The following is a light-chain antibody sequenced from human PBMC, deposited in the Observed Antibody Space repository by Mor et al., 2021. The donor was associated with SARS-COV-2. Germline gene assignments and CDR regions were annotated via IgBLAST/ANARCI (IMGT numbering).Light chain of an antibody. J-gene: IGKJ4*01. CDR3: QQYSDWPLT. Sequence: YQQTPGQPPRLLIYGVSTRATDIPARFSGSGSATEFTLTISSLRSEDFAVYFCQQYSDWPLTFG. V-gene: IGKV3-15*01. CDR2: GVS.